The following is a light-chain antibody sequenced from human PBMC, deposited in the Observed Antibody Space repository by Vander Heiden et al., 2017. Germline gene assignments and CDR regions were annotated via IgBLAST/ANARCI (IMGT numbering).Light chain of an antibody. CDR1: SSVVGGYNS. CDR3: SSYTSSNTYF. Sequence: QSALTQPASVSGSPGQSITISCTGTSSVVGGYNSVSWYQQHPGKAPKLMIYNVSNRPSGVSNRFSGFKSGNTASLTISGLQAEDEADYYCSSYTSSNTYFFGTGTKVTVL. V-gene: IGLV2-14*01. CDR2: NVS. J-gene: IGLJ1*01.